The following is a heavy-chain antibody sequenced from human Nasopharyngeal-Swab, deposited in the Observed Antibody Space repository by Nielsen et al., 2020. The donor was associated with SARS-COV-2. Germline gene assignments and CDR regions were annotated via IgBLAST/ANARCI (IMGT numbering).Heavy chain of an antibody. J-gene: IGHJ6*02. CDR3: ARALFGVVIIPPHYGMDV. D-gene: IGHD3-3*01. V-gene: IGHV3-21*01. CDR2: ISSSSSYI. Sequence: GGSLRLSCAASGFTFSSYSMNWARQAPGKGLEWVSSISSSSSYIYYADLVKGRFTISRDNARNSLYMQMNSLRAEDTAVYNCARALFGVVIIPPHYGMDVWGQGTTVTVSS. CDR1: GFTFSSYS.